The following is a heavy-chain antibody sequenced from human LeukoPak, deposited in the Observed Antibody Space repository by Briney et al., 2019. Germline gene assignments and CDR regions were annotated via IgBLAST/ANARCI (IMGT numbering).Heavy chain of an antibody. CDR2: ISYDGSNK. CDR3: ARVGSGWSIDY. V-gene: IGHV3-30-3*01. J-gene: IGHJ4*02. CDR1: GFTFSSYA. Sequence: GGSLRLSCAASGFTFSSYAMHWVRQAPGKGLEWVAVISYDGSNKYYADSVKGRFTISRDNSKNTLYLQMNSLRAEDTAVYYRARVGSGWSIDYWGQGTLVTVSS. D-gene: IGHD6-19*01.